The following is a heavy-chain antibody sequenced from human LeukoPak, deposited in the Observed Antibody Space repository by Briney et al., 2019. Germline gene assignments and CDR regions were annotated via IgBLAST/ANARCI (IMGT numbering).Heavy chain of an antibody. J-gene: IGHJ4*02. V-gene: IGHV3-48*02. Sequence: PGGSLRLSCAASGFTFSTSGLGWVRQAPGKGLVWFSYNTSGFVTHYIDSVKGRFTISRDNDKNSLYLQMNSLREEDTAVYYCARGYCSSTSCHVARHFEYWGQGTLVTVSS. CDR1: GFTFSTSG. CDR2: NTSGFVT. D-gene: IGHD2-2*01. CDR3: ARGYCSSTSCHVARHFEY.